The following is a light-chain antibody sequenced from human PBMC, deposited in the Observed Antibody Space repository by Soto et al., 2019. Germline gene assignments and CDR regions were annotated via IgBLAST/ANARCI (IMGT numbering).Light chain of an antibody. CDR1: RAIGSD. Sequence: ATQMTQSPSSLSASVGDRITITCRASRAIGSDLSWYQQKPGKAPTLLIYAASNLQSGVPSRFRGSRSGTEFNLTVSSLQPEDFATYYCLQDHDDSWTFGQGTKVDIK. V-gene: IGKV1-6*01. J-gene: IGKJ1*01. CDR2: AAS. CDR3: LQDHDDSWT.